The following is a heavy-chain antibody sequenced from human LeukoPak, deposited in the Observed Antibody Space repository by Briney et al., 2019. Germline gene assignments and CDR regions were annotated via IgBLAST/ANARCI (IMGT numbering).Heavy chain of an antibody. V-gene: IGHV3-30*04. J-gene: IGHJ5*02. CDR1: GFTFSSYA. CDR3: ARGDKQLVFNRRTGGIDP. D-gene: IGHD6-13*01. Sequence: GGALRLSCAASGFTFSSYAMHWVRQAPGKGLEWVTLISFDGSKKYYADSEKGRDTISRDNSKHTLYLQMNSLRAEDTALYYCARGDKQLVFNRRTGGIDPWGQGTLVTVSS. CDR2: ISFDGSKK.